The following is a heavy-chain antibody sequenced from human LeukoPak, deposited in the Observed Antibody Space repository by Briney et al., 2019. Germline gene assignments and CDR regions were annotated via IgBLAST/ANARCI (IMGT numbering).Heavy chain of an antibody. CDR1: GGSFSGYY. D-gene: IGHD3-16*01. CDR3: ARSRHQGGLDY. V-gene: IGHV4-34*01. J-gene: IGHJ4*02. Sequence: SETLSLTCAVHGGSFSGYYWSWIRQPPGKGLEWIGEINHSGSTNYNPSLKGRVTISVDTSKNQFSLKLSSVTAADTAVYYCARSRHQGGLDYWGQGTLVTVSS. CDR2: INHSGST.